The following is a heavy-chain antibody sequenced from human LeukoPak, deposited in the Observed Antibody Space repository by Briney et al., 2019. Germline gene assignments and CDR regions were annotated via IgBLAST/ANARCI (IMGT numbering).Heavy chain of an antibody. CDR1: GFTFSSYG. CDR3: AKDRETGTTFNY. CDR2: IRYDGSNK. D-gene: IGHD1-7*01. Sequence: GGSLRLSCAASGFTFSSYGMHWVRQAPGKGLEWVAFIRYDGSNKYYADSVKGRFTFSRDNSKNTLYLQMNSLRAEDTAVYYCAKDRETGTTFNYWGQGTLVTVSS. J-gene: IGHJ4*02. V-gene: IGHV3-30*02.